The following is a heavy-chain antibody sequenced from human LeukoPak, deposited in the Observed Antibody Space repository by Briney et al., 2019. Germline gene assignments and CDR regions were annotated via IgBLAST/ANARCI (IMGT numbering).Heavy chain of an antibody. V-gene: IGHV3-7*01. CDR2: IKQDGSEK. J-gene: IGHJ4*02. D-gene: IGHD3-10*01. Sequence: PGESLKISCAASGFSFRTYWMSWVRQAPRKGLEWVANIKQDGSEKNYLGSVKGRFTISRDNAKNSLDLQMNSLRAEDTAVYYCARSGSSMEYWGQGTLVTVSS. CDR1: GFSFRTYW. CDR3: ARSGSSMEY.